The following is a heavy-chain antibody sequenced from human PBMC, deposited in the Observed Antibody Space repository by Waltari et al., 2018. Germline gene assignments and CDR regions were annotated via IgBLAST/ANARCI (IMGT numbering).Heavy chain of an antibody. J-gene: IGHJ3*02. CDR3: ARVAGDGYKDAFDI. CDR2: IYSGGST. CDR1: GFTVSSNY. Sequence: EVQLVESGGGLIQPGGSLRLCCAASGFTVSSNYMGWVRQAPGKGVEWVSVIYSGGSTYYADSVKGRFTISRDNSKNTLYLQMNSLRAEDTAVYYCARVAGDGYKDAFDIWGQGTMVTVSS. D-gene: IGHD5-12*01. V-gene: IGHV3-53*01.